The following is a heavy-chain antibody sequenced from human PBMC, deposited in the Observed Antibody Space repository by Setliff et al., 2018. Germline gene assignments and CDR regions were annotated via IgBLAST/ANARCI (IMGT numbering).Heavy chain of an antibody. Sequence: GSLRLSCAASGFAFSSYSMHWVRQAPGKGLMWVSYIKSDGSNTHYADSVEGRFTISRDNAKNTLYLQMNSLRAEDTAVYYCARGGCSATSCLDYWGQGILVTVSS. CDR2: IKSDGSNT. CDR1: GFAFSSYS. V-gene: IGHV3-74*01. CDR3: ARGGCSATSCLDY. D-gene: IGHD2-2*01. J-gene: IGHJ4*02.